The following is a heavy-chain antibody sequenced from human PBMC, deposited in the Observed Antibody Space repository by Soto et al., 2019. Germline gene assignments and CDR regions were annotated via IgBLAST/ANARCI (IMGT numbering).Heavy chain of an antibody. CDR2: IYPGDSDT. V-gene: IGHV5-51*01. Sequence: GESLKISCKGSGYSFTSYWIGWVRQMPGKGLEWMGIIYPGDSDTRYSPSFQGQVTISADKSISTAYLQWSSLKASDTAMYYCAISYYYDSSGYYSALGAFDIWGQGTMVTVSS. J-gene: IGHJ3*02. CDR3: AISYYYDSSGYYSALGAFDI. CDR1: GYSFTSYW. D-gene: IGHD3-22*01.